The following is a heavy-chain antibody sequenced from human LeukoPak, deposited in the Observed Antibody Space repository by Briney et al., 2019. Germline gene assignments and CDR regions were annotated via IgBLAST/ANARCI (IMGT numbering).Heavy chain of an antibody. J-gene: IGHJ1*01. D-gene: IGHD3-16*01. CDR2: INHSGST. V-gene: IGHV4-34*01. CDR3: ARVTSRNPHTYDYVWGSYKSAEYFQH. Sequence: SETLSLTCAVYGGSFSGYYWSWIRQPPGKGLQWIGEINHSGSTNYNPSLKSRVTISVDTSKNQFSLKLSSVTAADTAVYYCARVTSRNPHTYDYVWGSYKSAEYFQHWGQGTLVTVSS. CDR1: GGSFSGYY.